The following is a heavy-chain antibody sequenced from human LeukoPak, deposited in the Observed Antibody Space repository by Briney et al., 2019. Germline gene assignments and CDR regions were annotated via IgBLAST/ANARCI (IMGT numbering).Heavy chain of an antibody. D-gene: IGHD1-26*01. CDR2: ISSSSSYI. J-gene: IGHJ5*02. CDR3: ARVGLVGANPPSGWFDP. V-gene: IGHV3-21*01. CDR1: GFTFSSYS. Sequence: PGGSLRLSCAASGFTFSSYSMNWVRQAPGKGLEWVSFISSSSSYIYYADSVKGRFTISRDNAKNSLYLQMNSLRAEDTAVYYCARVGLVGANPPSGWFDPWGQGTLVTVSS.